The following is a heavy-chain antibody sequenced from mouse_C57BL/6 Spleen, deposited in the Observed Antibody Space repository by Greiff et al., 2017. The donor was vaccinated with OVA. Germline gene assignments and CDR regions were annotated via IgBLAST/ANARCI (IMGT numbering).Heavy chain of an antibody. V-gene: IGHV1-64*01. CDR3: ARLGYDYDVAY. Sequence: QVQLQQPGAELVKPGASVKLSCKASGYTFTSYWMHWVKQRPGQGLEWIGMIHPNSGSTNYNEKFKSKATLTVDKSSSTAYMQLSSLTSEDSAVYYCARLGYDYDVAYWGQGTLVTVSA. CDR2: IHPNSGST. D-gene: IGHD2-4*01. J-gene: IGHJ3*01. CDR1: GYTFTSYW.